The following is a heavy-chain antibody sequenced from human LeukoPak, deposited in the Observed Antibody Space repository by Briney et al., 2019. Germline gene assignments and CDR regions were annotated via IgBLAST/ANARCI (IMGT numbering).Heavy chain of an antibody. J-gene: IGHJ3*02. V-gene: IGHV3-23*01. CDR3: VKKVYYDSSGSPGLDI. Sequence: PGGSLRLSCAASGFTFSSNAMSWVRQAPGTGLEWVSAISGSGGSTYYADSVKGRFTISRDNSKNTLYLQMNSLRAEDTAVYYCVKKVYYDSSGSPGLDIWGQGTMVTVSS. CDR1: GFTFSSNA. D-gene: IGHD3-22*01. CDR2: ISGSGGST.